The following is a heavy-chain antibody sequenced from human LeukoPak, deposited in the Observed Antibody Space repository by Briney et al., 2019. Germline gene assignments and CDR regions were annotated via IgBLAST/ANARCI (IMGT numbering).Heavy chain of an antibody. CDR1: GFMFSNYG. J-gene: IGHJ4*02. CDR3: ARDRDKFWSGSQV. V-gene: IGHV3-30*03. Sequence: GGSLRLSCAASGFMFSNYGMQWVRQAPGKGLEWVAVISYDGSNKYYAGSVKGRFTISRDNSKSTLYLQMNSLRTEDTAVYYCARDRDKFWSGSQVWGQGTLVTVSS. CDR2: ISYDGSNK. D-gene: IGHD3-3*01.